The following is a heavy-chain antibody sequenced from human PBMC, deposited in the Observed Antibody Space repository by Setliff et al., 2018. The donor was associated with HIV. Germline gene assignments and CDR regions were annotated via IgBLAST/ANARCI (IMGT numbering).Heavy chain of an antibody. Sequence: GASVKVSCKASGDTFNSFPISWVRQAPGQGLEWMGGIIPRFGSTNLAQKFQGRLTITTDESTSTAYMELTNLTSEDTAIYYCARDLRYYDSSGYYYDDWSDPWGQGTPVTVSS. CDR1: GDTFNSFP. D-gene: IGHD3-22*01. CDR3: ARDLRYYDSSGYYYDDWSDP. CDR2: IIPRFGST. J-gene: IGHJ5*02. V-gene: IGHV1-69*05.